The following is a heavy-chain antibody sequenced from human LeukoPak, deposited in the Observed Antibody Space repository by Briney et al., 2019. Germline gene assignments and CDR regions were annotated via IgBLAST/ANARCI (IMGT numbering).Heavy chain of an antibody. J-gene: IGHJ4*02. D-gene: IGHD6-19*01. CDR2: INPNSGGT. V-gene: IGHV1-2*02. CDR1: GYTFTGYY. CDR3: ARGPQWLVRPPFDH. Sequence: ASVRVSCKASGYTFTGYYMHWVRQAPGQGLECMGWINPNSGGTNYAQKLQGRVTMTRDTSISTAYMELSRLRSDDTAVYYCARGPQWLVRPPFDHWGKDNLDRVSS.